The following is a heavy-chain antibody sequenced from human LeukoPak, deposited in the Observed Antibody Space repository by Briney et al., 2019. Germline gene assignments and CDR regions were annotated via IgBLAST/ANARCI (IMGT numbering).Heavy chain of an antibody. J-gene: IGHJ3*02. CDR2: ISGSGSST. CDR3: ARALLIPELIDAFAI. D-gene: IGHD3-22*01. Sequence: PGGSLRLSCAASGFTFSSYGMSWVRQAPGKGLEWVSAISGSGSSTYYADSVKGRFIISRDNAKNTLYLQMHSLRAEDTAVYYCARALLIPELIDAFAIWGQGTMVTVSS. CDR1: GFTFSSYG. V-gene: IGHV3-23*01.